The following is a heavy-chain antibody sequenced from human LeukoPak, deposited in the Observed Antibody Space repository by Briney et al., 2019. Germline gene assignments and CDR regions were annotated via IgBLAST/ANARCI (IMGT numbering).Heavy chain of an antibody. Sequence: SETLSLTCSVDGVSLRGYNWNWIRQSPGKGLEWIGEIYYSGSITYTNPSLQSRVTISVDTSKNHFSLKLSSVTVADTAIYYCARSGLTGMRQYARKNDYYYGMEVWGQGATVIVSS. D-gene: IGHD1-1*01. V-gene: IGHV4-34*01. CDR1: GVSLRGYN. CDR2: IYYSGSIT. CDR3: ARSGLTGMRQYARKNDYYYGMEV. J-gene: IGHJ6*02.